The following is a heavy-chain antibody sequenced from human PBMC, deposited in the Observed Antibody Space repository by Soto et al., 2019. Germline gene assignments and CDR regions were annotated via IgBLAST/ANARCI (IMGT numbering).Heavy chain of an antibody. Sequence: VQLVETGGALIQPGGSLRLSCAASGFTVSNNFMSWVRQAPGKALEWVSVIYTDGSPYYTDSVRGRFTISRDDSQNTVFLQMNNLRVEDTAVYYWTRDMVRGVSAFDICGQGTTVTVSS. CDR1: GFTVSNNF. CDR2: IYTDGSP. V-gene: IGHV3-53*02. D-gene: IGHD3-10*01. CDR3: TRDMVRGVSAFDI. J-gene: IGHJ3*02.